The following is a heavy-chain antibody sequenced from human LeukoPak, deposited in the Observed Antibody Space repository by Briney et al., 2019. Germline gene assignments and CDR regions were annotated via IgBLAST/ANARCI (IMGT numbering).Heavy chain of an antibody. Sequence: PGGTLRLSCAASGFTFSSYAMSWVRQAPGKGLEWVSAISGSGGSTYYADSVKGRFTISRDNSKNTLYLQMNSLRAEDTAVYYCAKGTYCSGGSCYYDYWGQGTLVTVSS. CDR3: AKGTYCSGGSCYYDY. J-gene: IGHJ4*02. V-gene: IGHV3-23*01. CDR2: ISGSGGST. D-gene: IGHD2-15*01. CDR1: GFTFSSYA.